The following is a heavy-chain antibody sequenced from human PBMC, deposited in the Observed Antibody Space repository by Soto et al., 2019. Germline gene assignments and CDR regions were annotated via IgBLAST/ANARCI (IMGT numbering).Heavy chain of an antibody. CDR1: GFTFSSYW. CDR3: ARWFTYGNFDYFDY. CDR2: INSGGGTT. J-gene: IGHJ4*02. D-gene: IGHD3-10*01. V-gene: IGHV3-74*01. Sequence: TGGSLRLSCAASGFTFSSYWMHWFRQAPGKGLVWVARINSGGGTTTYADSVKGRFTISRDNAKNTLYLQMNGLRAEDTAIYYCARWFTYGNFDYFDYSGQGSQVTVSS.